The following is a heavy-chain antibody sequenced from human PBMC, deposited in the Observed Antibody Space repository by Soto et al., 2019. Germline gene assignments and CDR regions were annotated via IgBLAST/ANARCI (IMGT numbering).Heavy chain of an antibody. D-gene: IGHD1-1*01. Sequence: HPGGSLRLSCAASGFTFSSYGMHWVRQAPGKGLEWVAVISYDGSNKYYADSVKGRFTISRDNSKNTLYLQMNSLRAEDTAVYYCARGKLDWNYIDYWGQGILVTVYS. V-gene: IGHV3-30*03. CDR1: GFTFSSYG. CDR2: ISYDGSNK. CDR3: ARGKLDWNYIDY. J-gene: IGHJ4*02.